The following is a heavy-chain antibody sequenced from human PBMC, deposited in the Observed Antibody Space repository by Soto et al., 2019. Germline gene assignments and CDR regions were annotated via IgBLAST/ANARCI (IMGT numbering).Heavy chain of an antibody. V-gene: IGHV3-21*01. Sequence: ESVGGLVKPGGSLRLSCAASGFTFSSYSMNWVRQAPGKGLEWGSSISSSSSYIYYADSVKGRFTISRDNDKNSLYLQMNSLRAEDTAVYYCARGYYDILTGYYSDYWGQGTLVTVSS. CDR2: ISSSSSYI. CDR3: ARGYYDILTGYYSDY. J-gene: IGHJ4*02. D-gene: IGHD3-9*01. CDR1: GFTFSSYS.